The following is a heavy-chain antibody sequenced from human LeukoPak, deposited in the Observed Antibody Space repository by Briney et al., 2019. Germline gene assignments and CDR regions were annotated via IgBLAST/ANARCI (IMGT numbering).Heavy chain of an antibody. CDR1: GYTFTSYY. CDR2: INPSGGST. V-gene: IGHV1-46*01. D-gene: IGHD6-19*01. J-gene: IGHJ6*02. Sequence: ASVKVSCKASGYTFTSYYMHWVRQAPGQGLEWMGIINPSGGSTSYAQKFQGRVTMTRDTSTSTVYMELSSLRSEDTAVYYCARRTAVAGTPGNYYYYYGMDVWGQGTTVIVSS. CDR3: ARRTAVAGTPGNYYYYYGMDV.